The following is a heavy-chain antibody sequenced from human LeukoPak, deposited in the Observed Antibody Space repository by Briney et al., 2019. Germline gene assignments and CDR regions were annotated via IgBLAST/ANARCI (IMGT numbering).Heavy chain of an antibody. Sequence: ASVKVSCKASGYTFTSYYMHWVRQAPGQGLEWMGIINPSGGSTSYAQKFQGRVTMTRDTSTSTVYMELSSLRSEDTAVYYCARDQSDYDSYYGMDVWGQGTTVTVSS. D-gene: IGHD3-9*01. J-gene: IGHJ6*02. CDR3: ARDQSDYDSYYGMDV. CDR1: GYTFTSYY. V-gene: IGHV1-46*01. CDR2: INPSGGST.